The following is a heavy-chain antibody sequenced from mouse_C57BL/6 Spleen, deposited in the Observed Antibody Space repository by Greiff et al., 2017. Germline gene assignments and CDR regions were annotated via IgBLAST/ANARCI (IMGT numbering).Heavy chain of an antibody. CDR2: IYPGDGDT. V-gene: IGHV1-82*01. D-gene: IGHD2-2*01. CDR3: ATEDYGYGYFDY. J-gene: IGHJ2*01. CDR1: GYAFSSSR. Sequence: VQLQQSGPELVKPGASVKISCKASGYAFSSSRMNWVKQRPGKGLEWIGRIYPGDGDTNYNGKFKGKATLTADKSSSTAYMQLSSLTSEDSAVYFCATEDYGYGYFDYWGQGTTLTVSS.